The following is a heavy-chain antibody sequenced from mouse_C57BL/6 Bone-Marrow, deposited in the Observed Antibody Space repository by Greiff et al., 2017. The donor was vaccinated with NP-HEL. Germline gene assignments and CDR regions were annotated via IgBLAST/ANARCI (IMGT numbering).Heavy chain of an antibody. Sequence: QVQLQQPGAELVKPGASVKLSCKASGYTFTSYWMQWVKQRPGQGLEWIGEIDPSDSYTNYNQKFKGKAILTVDTSSSTAYMQLSSLTSEDSAVYYCGLDSSGPWFAYWGQGTLVTVSA. CDR3: GLDSSGPWFAY. J-gene: IGHJ3*01. V-gene: IGHV1-50*01. CDR2: IDPSDSYT. CDR1: GYTFTSYW. D-gene: IGHD3-2*02.